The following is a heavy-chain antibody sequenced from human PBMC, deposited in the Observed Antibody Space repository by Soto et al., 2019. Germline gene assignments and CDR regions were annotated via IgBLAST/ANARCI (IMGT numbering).Heavy chain of an antibody. J-gene: IGHJ4*02. D-gene: IGHD5-12*01. CDR1: GGSVSSGSYY. CDR3: ALYGRDAWLRFFH. V-gene: IGHV4-61*01. Sequence: PSETLSLTCTVSGGSVSSGSYYWSWIRQPPGKGLEWIGYIYYSGSTNYNPSLKSRVTISVDTSKNQFSLKLSSVTAADTAVYYCALYGRDAWLRFFHRGQGPLVTVSS. CDR2: IYYSGST.